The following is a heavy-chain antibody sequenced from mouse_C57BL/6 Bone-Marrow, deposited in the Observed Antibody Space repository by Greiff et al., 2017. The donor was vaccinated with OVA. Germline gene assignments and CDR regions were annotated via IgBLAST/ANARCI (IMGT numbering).Heavy chain of an antibody. CDR2: IDPSDSYT. CDR1: GYTFTSYW. V-gene: IGHV1-69*01. CDR3: AREHYFDY. J-gene: IGHJ2*01. Sequence: VQLQQPGAELVMPGASVKLSCKASGYTFTSYWMHWVKQRPGQGLEWIGEIDPSDSYTNYNQKFKGKSTLTVDKSSSTAYMQLSSLTSEDSAVYYCAREHYFDYWGQGTTLTVSS.